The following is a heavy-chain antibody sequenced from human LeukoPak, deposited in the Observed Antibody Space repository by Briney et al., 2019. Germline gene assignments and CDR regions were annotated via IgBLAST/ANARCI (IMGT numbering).Heavy chain of an antibody. Sequence: GGSLRLSCAASGFTFTGHTMTWLRQAPGKGLEWVSIIGGRDDRTYYADSVKGRFTISRDNSKDTLYLQMNSLRGEDTAVYYCAKDPNPFYDFWSGYKWGQGTLVTVSS. J-gene: IGHJ4*02. D-gene: IGHD3-3*01. V-gene: IGHV3-23*01. CDR3: AKDPNPFYDFWSGYK. CDR2: IGGRDDRT. CDR1: GFTFTGHT.